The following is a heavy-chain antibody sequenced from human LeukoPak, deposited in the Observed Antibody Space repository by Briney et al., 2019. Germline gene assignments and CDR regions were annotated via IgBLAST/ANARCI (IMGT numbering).Heavy chain of an antibody. Sequence: ASVKVSCKASGYTFTGYYMHWVRQAPGQGLECMGWINPNSGGTNYAQKFQGRVTMTRDTSISTAYMELSRLRSDDTAVYYCAREGERGSMIVVDWGQGTLVTVSS. CDR1: GYTFTGYY. CDR2: INPNSGGT. CDR3: AREGERGSMIVVD. V-gene: IGHV1-2*02. D-gene: IGHD3-22*01. J-gene: IGHJ4*02.